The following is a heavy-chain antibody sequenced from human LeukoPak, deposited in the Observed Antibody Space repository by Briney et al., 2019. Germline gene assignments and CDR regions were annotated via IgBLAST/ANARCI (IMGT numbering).Heavy chain of an antibody. Sequence: GGSLRLSCVVSGFTFSSYGMHWVRQTPGKGLEWVAVIWFDGSNGYYADSVKGRLTISRDNSKNTLYLQMNSLRAEDTGIYYCVKDLGPHSGWPDYWGQGTLVTVSS. D-gene: IGHD6-19*01. CDR2: IWFDGSNG. CDR3: VKDLGPHSGWPDY. V-gene: IGHV3-33*06. CDR1: GFTFSSYG. J-gene: IGHJ4*02.